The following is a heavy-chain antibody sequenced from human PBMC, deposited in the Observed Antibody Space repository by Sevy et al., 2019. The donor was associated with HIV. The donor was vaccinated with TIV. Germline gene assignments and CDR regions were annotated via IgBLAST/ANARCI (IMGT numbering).Heavy chain of an antibody. CDR1: GFTFSSYA. V-gene: IGHV3-23*01. CDR3: AKVFTAVASENYFDY. D-gene: IGHD6-19*01. J-gene: IGHJ4*02. CDR2: ISGSGGST. Sequence: GGSLRLSCAASGFTFSSYAMSWVRQAPGKGLEWGSAISGSGGSTYYADSVKGRFTISRDNSKNTLYLQMNSLRAEDTAVYYCAKVFTAVASENYFDYWGQGTLVTVSS.